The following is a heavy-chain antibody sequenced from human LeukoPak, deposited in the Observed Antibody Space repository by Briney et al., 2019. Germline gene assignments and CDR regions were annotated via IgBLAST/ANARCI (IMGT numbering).Heavy chain of an antibody. Sequence: GGSLRLSCAASGFTVSSNYMSWVRQAPGKGLEWVSVIYSGGSTYYADSVKGRFTISRDNSKNTLYLQMNSLRAEDTAVYYCARGMTITMVRGVIITENAFDIWGQGTMVTVSS. D-gene: IGHD3-10*01. V-gene: IGHV3-53*01. CDR1: GFTVSSNY. J-gene: IGHJ3*02. CDR2: IYSGGST. CDR3: ARGMTITMVRGVIITENAFDI.